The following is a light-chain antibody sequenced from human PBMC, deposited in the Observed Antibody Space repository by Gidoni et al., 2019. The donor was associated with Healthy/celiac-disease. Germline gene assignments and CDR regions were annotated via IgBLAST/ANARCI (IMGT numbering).Light chain of an antibody. V-gene: IGKV1-27*01. J-gene: IGKJ3*01. CDR2: AAS. CDR3: QKYNSAPPGG. Sequence: DIQMTQSPSSLSASVGDRVTITCRASQGISNYLAWYQQKPGKVPKLLIYAASTLQSGVPSRFSGSGSGTDFTLTISSLQPEDVATYYCQKYNSAPPGGFSHGTKVDIK. CDR1: QGISNY.